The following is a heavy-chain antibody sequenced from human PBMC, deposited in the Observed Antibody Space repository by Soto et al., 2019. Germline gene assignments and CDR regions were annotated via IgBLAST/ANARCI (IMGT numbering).Heavy chain of an antibody. CDR2: IYPGDSDT. CDR3: ARSRQNYYDSSGYSRAYYGMDV. Sequence: GESLKISCKGSGYSFTSYWIGWVRQMPGKGLEWMGIIYPGDSDTRYSPSFQGQVTISADKSISTAYLQWSSLKASDTAMYYCARSRQNYYDSSGYSRAYYGMDVWGQGTTVTVSS. D-gene: IGHD3-22*01. CDR1: GYSFTSYW. J-gene: IGHJ6*02. V-gene: IGHV5-51*01.